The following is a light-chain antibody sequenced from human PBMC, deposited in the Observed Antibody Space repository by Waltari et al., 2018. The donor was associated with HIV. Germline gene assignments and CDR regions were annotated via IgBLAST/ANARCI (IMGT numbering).Light chain of an antibody. CDR3: QQSYNSPWT. Sequence: DIKMTQSPSSLSASVGDRVTITCRAIQSIRTHLNWYQQKPGKPPRLLIYGAASFPSGVPERFSGSGSGTDFTLTINALQPEDFATYYCQQSYNSPWTFGQGTKVE. J-gene: IGKJ1*01. CDR2: GAA. V-gene: IGKV1-39*01. CDR1: QSIRTH.